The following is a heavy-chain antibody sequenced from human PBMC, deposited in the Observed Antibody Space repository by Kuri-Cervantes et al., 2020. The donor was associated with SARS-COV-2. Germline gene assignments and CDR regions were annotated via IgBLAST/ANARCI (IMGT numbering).Heavy chain of an antibody. D-gene: IGHD6-13*01. V-gene: IGHV3-15*03. CDR3: AKAPGIYSSSWYELDY. J-gene: IGHJ4*02. CDR1: GFTCSDAW. CDR2: IKSKANGGTT. Sequence: GGSLRLSCAASGFTCSDAWMSWVRQAPGKGLEWVGRIKSKANGGTTDYAAPVKGRFTISRVDSKNTLYLQMNSLKTEDTAVYYCAKAPGIYSSSWYELDYWGQGTLVTVSS.